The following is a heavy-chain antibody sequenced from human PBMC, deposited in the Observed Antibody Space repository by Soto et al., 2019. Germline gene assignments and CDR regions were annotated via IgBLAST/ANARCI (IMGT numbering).Heavy chain of an antibody. V-gene: IGHV3-30-3*01. CDR2: ISYDGSNK. CDR1: GFTFSSYA. CDR3: AIEDGDYVRSPLFDP. Sequence: QVQLVESGGGVVQPGRSLRLSCAASGFTFSSYAMHWVRQAPGKGLEWVAVISYDGSNKYYADSVKGRFTNPSDNSKNQLYLQMNSLRAEDTAVYYCAIEDGDYVRSPLFDPLGQGTLVTVSS. D-gene: IGHD4-17*01. J-gene: IGHJ5*02.